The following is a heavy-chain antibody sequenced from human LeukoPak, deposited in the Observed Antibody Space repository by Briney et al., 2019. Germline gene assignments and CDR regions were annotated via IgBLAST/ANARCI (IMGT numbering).Heavy chain of an antibody. V-gene: IGHV4-59*01. D-gene: IGHD4-17*01. Sequence: SETLSLTCTVSGGSISSYYWSWIRQPPGKGLEWIGYIYYSGSTNYDPSPKSRVTISVDTSKNQFSLKLSSVTAADTAVYYCARAGTTGGAFDIWGQGTMVTVSS. CDR3: ARAGTTGGAFDI. CDR2: IYYSGST. J-gene: IGHJ3*02. CDR1: GGSISSYY.